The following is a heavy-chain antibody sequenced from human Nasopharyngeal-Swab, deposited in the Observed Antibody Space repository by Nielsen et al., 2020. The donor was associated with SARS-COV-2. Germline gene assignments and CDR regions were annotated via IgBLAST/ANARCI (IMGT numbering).Heavy chain of an antibody. D-gene: IGHD1-20*01. V-gene: IGHV3-7*03. Sequence: GESLKISCAASGFTFSSHSMNWVRQAPGKRLEWVANIKEDGSEKDYVDSVKGRFTISRDNIKNSLYLQMNSLRVEDTAVYFCARLPRNNWRLDSWGQGILVTVSS. CDR3: ARLPRNNWRLDS. CDR2: IKEDGSEK. J-gene: IGHJ4*02. CDR1: GFTFSSHS.